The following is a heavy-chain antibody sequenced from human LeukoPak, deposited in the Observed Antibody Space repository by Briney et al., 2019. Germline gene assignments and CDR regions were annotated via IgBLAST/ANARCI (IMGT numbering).Heavy chain of an antibody. Sequence: SETLSLTCTVSGYSISSGYYWAWIRQPPGKGLEWIGSIFHTGSTYHNPSLKSRVTISVDTSKNQFSLKLNSVTAADTAVYYCARDHSSSSEDYWGQGTLVSVSS. J-gene: IGHJ4*02. D-gene: IGHD6-13*01. V-gene: IGHV4-38-2*02. CDR3: ARDHSSSSEDY. CDR1: GYSISSGYY. CDR2: IFHTGST.